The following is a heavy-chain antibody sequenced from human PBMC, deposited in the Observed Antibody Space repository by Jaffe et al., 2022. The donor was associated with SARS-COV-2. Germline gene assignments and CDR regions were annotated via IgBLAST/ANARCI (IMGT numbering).Heavy chain of an antibody. J-gene: IGHJ4*02. CDR1: GFTFNTYA. CDR3: AKGSSASRPYYFDY. V-gene: IGHV3-23*01. CDR2: ITDDGGST. Sequence: EVHLLESGGGLVQPGGSLRLSCAASGFTFNTYAMTWVRQAPGRGLEWVSAITDDGGSTWYADSVKGRFTISRDNSKSTLYLQMSSLSAEDTAVYYCAKGSSASRPYYFDYWGQGALVTVSS. D-gene: IGHD6-6*01.